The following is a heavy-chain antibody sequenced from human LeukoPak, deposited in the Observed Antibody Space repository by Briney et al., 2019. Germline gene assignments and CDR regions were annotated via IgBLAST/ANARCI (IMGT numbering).Heavy chain of an antibody. CDR1: GGSISSGDYY. CDR3: ARYSTATVTTQDWFDP. Sequence: NPSETLSLTCTVSGGSISSGDYYWSWTRQPPGKGLEWIGYIYYSGSTYYNPSPKSRVTISVDTSKNQFSLKLSSVTAADTAVYYCARYSTATVTTQDWFDPWGQGTLVTVSS. J-gene: IGHJ5*02. D-gene: IGHD4-11*01. V-gene: IGHV4-30-4*08. CDR2: IYYSGST.